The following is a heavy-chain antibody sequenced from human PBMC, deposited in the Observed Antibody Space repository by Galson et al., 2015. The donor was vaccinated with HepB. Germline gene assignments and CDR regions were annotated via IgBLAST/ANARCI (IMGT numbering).Heavy chain of an antibody. CDR2: IIPLIGTP. Sequence: SVKVSCKASGGTFSNYVITWVRQAPGQGLEWMGGIIPLIGTPNYAQTVQDRVTITADESTRTAYMDLSSLRSEDTAVYYCAQGAEVAGYAFDIWGQGTTLTVSS. D-gene: IGHD6-19*01. J-gene: IGHJ3*02. CDR1: GGTFSNYV. V-gene: IGHV1-69*13. CDR3: AQGAEVAGYAFDI.